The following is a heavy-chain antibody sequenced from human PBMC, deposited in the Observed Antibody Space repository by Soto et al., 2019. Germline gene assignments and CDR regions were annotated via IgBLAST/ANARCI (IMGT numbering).Heavy chain of an antibody. V-gene: IGHV1-8*01. CDR1: GYTFTSYD. D-gene: IGHD6-19*01. J-gene: IGHJ5*02. CDR2: MNPSTGNT. Sequence: QVQLVQSGAEVKKPGASVKVSCKASGYTFTSYDIIWVRQATGQGLEWMGWMNPSTGNTDSAEKFQGRITMTRNTSISTVYMEVSSLNCEDTAVYYCARGRIIVAGGFDPWGQGTLVTVSS. CDR3: ARGRIIVAGGFDP.